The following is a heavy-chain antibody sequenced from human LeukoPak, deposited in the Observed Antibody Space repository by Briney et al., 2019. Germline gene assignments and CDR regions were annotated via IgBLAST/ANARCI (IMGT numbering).Heavy chain of an antibody. D-gene: IGHD4-23*01. CDR1: GFTFSSYA. CDR3: ARVLRRATVARAGLDY. CDR2: ISYDGSNK. J-gene: IGHJ4*02. V-gene: IGHV3-30-3*01. Sequence: PGGSLRLSCAASGFTFSSYAMHWVRQAPGKGLEWVAVISYDGSNKYYADSVKGRFTISRDNSKNTLYLQMNSLRAEDTAVYYCARVLRRATVARAGLDYWGQGTLVTVSS.